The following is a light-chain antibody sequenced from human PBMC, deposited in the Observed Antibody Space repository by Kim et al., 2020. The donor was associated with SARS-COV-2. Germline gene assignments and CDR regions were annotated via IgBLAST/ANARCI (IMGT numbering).Light chain of an antibody. V-gene: IGKV1-16*02. Sequence: ASVGDIITITCRASQCISNSLALFQQKPGKAPKYLIYAASNLQSGVPAKFSGSGSGTDFTLTISSLQPEDFATYYCLQCNTYPFTFGPGTKVDI. CDR3: LQCNTYPFT. J-gene: IGKJ3*01. CDR1: QCISNS. CDR2: AAS.